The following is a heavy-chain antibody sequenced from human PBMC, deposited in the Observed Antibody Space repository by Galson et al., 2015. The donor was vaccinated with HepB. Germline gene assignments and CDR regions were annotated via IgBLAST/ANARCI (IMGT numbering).Heavy chain of an antibody. CDR2: ISGSGGST. Sequence: LRLSCAASGFTFSSYAMSWVRQAPGKGLEWVSAISGSGGSTYYADSVKGRFTISRDNSKNTLYLQMNSLRAEDTAVYYCAKVMGSAVRDCSSTSCYDSDYYYYYGMDVWGQGTTVTVSS. D-gene: IGHD2-2*01. CDR1: GFTFSSYA. CDR3: AKVMGSAVRDCSSTSCYDSDYYYYYGMDV. J-gene: IGHJ6*02. V-gene: IGHV3-23*01.